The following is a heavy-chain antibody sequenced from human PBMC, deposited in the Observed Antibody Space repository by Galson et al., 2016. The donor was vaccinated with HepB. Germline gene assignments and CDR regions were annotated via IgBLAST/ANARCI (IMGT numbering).Heavy chain of an antibody. Sequence: SLRLSCAASGFSINTYWMHWVRQAPGKGLVWVSHINSDGSSTNYADSVKGRFTISRDNAKNTLYLQMNSLRAEDTAVYYCASIRVGATLVGAFDIWGQGTMVTVSS. CDR1: GFSINTYW. J-gene: IGHJ3*02. CDR3: ASIRVGATLVGAFDI. D-gene: IGHD1-26*01. CDR2: INSDGSST. V-gene: IGHV3-74*01.